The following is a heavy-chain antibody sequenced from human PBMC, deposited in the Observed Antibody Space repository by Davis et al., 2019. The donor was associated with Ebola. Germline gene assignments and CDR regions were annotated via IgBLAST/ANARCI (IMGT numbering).Heavy chain of an antibody. Sequence: GESLKISCAASGFTFRSYAMSWVRQAPGKGLEWVSAISGSGGSTYYADSVKGRFTISRDDSKNTAYLQMNSLKTEDTAVYYCICSQQPFDYWGQGTLVTVSS. CDR2: ISGSGGST. CDR1: GFTFRSYA. D-gene: IGHD3-10*02. J-gene: IGHJ4*02. V-gene: IGHV3-23*01. CDR3: ICSQQPFDY.